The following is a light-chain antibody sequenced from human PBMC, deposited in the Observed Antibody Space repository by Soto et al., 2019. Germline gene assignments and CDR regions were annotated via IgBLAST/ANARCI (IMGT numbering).Light chain of an antibody. Sequence: VLTQSPGTLSLSPGERGTLSCRASQSTSSNFVGWYQQKPGQAPSLLILSASKTANGIPDRFSVSASGKDSINDSGFWTDFTLPISRLEPKDFAVYYYHHYGSSLPDTFGQGTKLEIK. CDR2: SAS. J-gene: IGKJ2*01. CDR3: HHYGSSLPDT. CDR1: QSTSSNF. V-gene: IGKV3-20*01.